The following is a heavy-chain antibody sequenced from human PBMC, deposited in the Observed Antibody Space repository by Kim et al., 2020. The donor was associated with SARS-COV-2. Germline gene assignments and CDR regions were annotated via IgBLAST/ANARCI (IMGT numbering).Heavy chain of an antibody. CDR3: AKREDSGRHFFDY. V-gene: IGHV3-30*02. CDR2: VSFDGTIT. J-gene: IGHJ4*02. D-gene: IGHD3-10*01. Sequence: GGSLRLSCAASGFKFNYYGMHWVRQAPGKGLEWVAFVSFDGTITYYADSVKGRFTISRDNSKNTLYLQMNSLRAEDTAVYYCAKREDSGRHFFDYWGQGTRVPVSS. CDR1: GFKFNYYG.